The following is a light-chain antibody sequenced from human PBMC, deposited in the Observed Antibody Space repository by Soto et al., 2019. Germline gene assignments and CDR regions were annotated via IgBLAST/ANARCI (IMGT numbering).Light chain of an antibody. CDR3: SSYAGSATWV. CDR2: EVT. V-gene: IGLV2-8*01. Sequence: QSVLTQPPSASGFPGQSVTISCTGSSSDVGGYSHVSWFQQHPGKAPKLIIYEVTKRPSGVPDRFSASKSGNTASLTVSGLHAEDEADYYCSSYAGSATWVFGGGTKLTVL. J-gene: IGLJ3*02. CDR1: SSDVGGYSH.